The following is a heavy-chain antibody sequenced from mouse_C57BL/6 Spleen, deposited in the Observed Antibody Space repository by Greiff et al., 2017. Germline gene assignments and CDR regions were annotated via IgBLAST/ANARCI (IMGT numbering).Heavy chain of an antibody. J-gene: IGHJ3*01. V-gene: IGHV6-3*01. CDR1: GFTFSNYC. CDR3: AGYDYGDFAY. CDR2: IRLKSDNYAT. Sequence: EVMLVESGGGLVQPGGSMKLSCVASGFTFSNYCLNWVRQSPVKGLELVSQIRLKSDNYATHYAASVKGRFTISRDDSKNSVYLQMNNLRAEDTAIYYCAGYDYGDFAYWGQGTLVTVSA. D-gene: IGHD2-4*01.